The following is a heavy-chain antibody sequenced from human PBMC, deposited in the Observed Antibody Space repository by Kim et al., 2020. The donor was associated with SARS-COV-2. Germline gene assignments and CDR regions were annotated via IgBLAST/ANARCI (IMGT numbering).Heavy chain of an antibody. V-gene: IGHV3-21*01. CDR2: ISSSSSYI. CDR3: ASASGYSSG. J-gene: IGHJ4*02. D-gene: IGHD6-19*01. CDR1: GFTFSSYC. Sequence: GGSLRLSCAASGFTFSSYCMSWVRQAPGKGLEWVAYISSSSSYIYYADSVKGRFTISRDNAKNSLYLQMNSLRAEDAAVYYCASASGYSSGWGQGTLVTVSS.